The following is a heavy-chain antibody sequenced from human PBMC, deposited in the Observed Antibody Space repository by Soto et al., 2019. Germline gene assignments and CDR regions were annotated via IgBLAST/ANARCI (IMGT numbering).Heavy chain of an antibody. D-gene: IGHD6-19*01. CDR1: GFTFSSYE. V-gene: IGHV3-23*01. Sequence: GGSLGLSCASSGFTFSSYEMNWVRHAPGKGLEWVSAISGSGGITYYADSGNVRFTISRDNSKKTLYLQMNSTRAEDTAVYYCAKDSSGWYLPGEWSWGQGTLVTVSS. CDR2: ISGSGGIT. CDR3: AKDSSGWYLPGEWS. J-gene: IGHJ1*01.